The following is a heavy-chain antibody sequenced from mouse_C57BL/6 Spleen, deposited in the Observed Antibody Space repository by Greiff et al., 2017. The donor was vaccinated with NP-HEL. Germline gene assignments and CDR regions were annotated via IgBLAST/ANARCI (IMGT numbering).Heavy chain of an antibody. CDR1: GYTFTSYW. J-gene: IGHJ2*01. V-gene: IGHV1-69*01. CDR3: ANQTTVPFDY. D-gene: IGHD1-1*01. Sequence: QVQLQQPGAELVMPGASVKLSCKASGYTFTSYWMHWVKQRPGQGLEWIGEIDPSDSYTNYNQKFKGKSTLTVDKSSSTAYMQISSLTSEDSAVYYCANQTTVPFDYWGQGTTLTVSS. CDR2: IDPSDSYT.